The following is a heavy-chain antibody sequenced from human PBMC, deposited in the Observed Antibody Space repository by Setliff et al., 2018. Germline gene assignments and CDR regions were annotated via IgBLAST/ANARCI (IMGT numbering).Heavy chain of an antibody. CDR1: GYSISSGYY. Sequence: SETLSLTCAVSGYSISSGYYWGWIRQPPGKGLEWIGSIYHSGSTYYNPSLKSRVNISVDTSKNQFSLKLSSVTAADTAVYYCARDSGNWFDPWGQGTLVTVSS. J-gene: IGHJ5*02. CDR2: IYHSGST. D-gene: IGHD3-10*01. V-gene: IGHV4-38-2*02. CDR3: ARDSGNWFDP.